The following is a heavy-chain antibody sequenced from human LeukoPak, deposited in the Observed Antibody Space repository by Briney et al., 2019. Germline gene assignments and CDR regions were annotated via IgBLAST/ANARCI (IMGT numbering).Heavy chain of an antibody. CDR2: ISWNSGSI. J-gene: IGHJ3*02. Sequence: GRSLRLSCAASGFTFDDYAMHWVRQAPGKGLEWVSGISWNSGSIGYADSVKGRFTISRDNAKNSLYLQMNSLRAEDTALYYCAKXEMXPXXAFDIWGQGTXVTVSS. CDR3: AKXEMXPXXAFDI. V-gene: IGHV3-9*01. D-gene: IGHD5-24*01. CDR1: GFTFDDYA.